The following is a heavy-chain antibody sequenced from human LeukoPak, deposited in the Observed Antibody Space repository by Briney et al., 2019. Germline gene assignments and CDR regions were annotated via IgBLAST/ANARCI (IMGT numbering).Heavy chain of an antibody. CDR2: IHTSGST. V-gene: IGHV4-4*07. J-gene: IGHJ4*02. Sequence: SQTLSLTCTVSGGSISSYYWSWIRQPAGKGLEWIGRIHTSGSTNYNPSLKSRVTMSGDTSKNLFSLRLTSVTAADTAIYYCARDEGSGWYAYWGQGTLVTVSS. CDR1: GGSISSYY. D-gene: IGHD6-19*01. CDR3: ARDEGSGWYAY.